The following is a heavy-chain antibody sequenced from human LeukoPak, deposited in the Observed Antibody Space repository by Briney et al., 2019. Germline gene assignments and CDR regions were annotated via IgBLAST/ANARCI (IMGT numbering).Heavy chain of an antibody. D-gene: IGHD6-13*01. V-gene: IGHV4-4*02. CDR3: ARDQSVRLLQTSSTYFKHVFAI. J-gene: IGHJ3*02. CDR2: VNLQGST. CDR1: GGSITQTNY. Sequence: SETLSLTCDVSGGSITQTNYWTWVRQPPGKGLEWIGEVNLQGSTNYNPSLMGRVAISVDTSENHVSLQLTSVTAADTAVYYCARDQSVRLLQTSSTYFKHVFAIWGQGSMVTVSS.